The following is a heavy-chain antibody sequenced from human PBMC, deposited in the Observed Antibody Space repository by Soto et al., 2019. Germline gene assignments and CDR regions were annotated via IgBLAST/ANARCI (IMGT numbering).Heavy chain of an antibody. CDR1: GFTFSSYA. Sequence: GGSLRLSCAASGFTFSSYAMHWVRQAPGKGLEYVSAISSNGGSTYYAKSVKGRFTISRDNSKNTLYLQVGSLRAEDMAVYYCAREGNSSGWKGGFGYWGQGTLVTVSS. D-gene: IGHD6-19*01. V-gene: IGHV3-64*01. J-gene: IGHJ4*02. CDR3: AREGNSSGWKGGFGY. CDR2: ISSNGGST.